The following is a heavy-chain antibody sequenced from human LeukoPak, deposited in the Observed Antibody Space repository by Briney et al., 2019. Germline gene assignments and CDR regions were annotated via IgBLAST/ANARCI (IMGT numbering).Heavy chain of an antibody. D-gene: IGHD5-12*01. CDR3: ATDLATGGGGFDY. V-gene: IGHV1-69*04. CDR2: IIPILGIA. J-gene: IGHJ4*02. Sequence: GASVKVSCKASGGTFSSYAISWVRQAPGQGLEWMGRIIPILGIANYAQKFQGRVTMTEDTSTDTAYMELSSLRSEDTAVYYCATDLATGGGGFDYWGQGTLVTVSS. CDR1: GGTFSSYA.